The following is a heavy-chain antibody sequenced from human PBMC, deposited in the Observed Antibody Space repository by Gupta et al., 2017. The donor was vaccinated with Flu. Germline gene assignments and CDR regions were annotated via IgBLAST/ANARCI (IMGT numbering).Heavy chain of an antibody. J-gene: IGHJ4*02. Sequence: QVQLVESGGGVVQPGRSLRLSCAASGFTFSSYGMHWVRQAPGKGLEWVAVISYDGSNKYYADSVKGRFTISRDNSKNTLYLQMNSLRAEDTAVYYCAKDLAYYYDDPLYYFDYWGQGTLVTVSS. D-gene: IGHD3-22*01. CDR3: AKDLAYYYDDPLYYFDY. CDR1: GFTFSSYG. CDR2: ISYDGSNK. V-gene: IGHV3-30*18.